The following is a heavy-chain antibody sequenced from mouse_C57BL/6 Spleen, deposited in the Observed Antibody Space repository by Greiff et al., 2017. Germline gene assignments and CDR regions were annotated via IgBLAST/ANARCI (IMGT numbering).Heavy chain of an antibody. V-gene: IGHV1-52*01. Sequence: VKLMESVAELVRPGSSVKLSCKASGYTFTSYWMHWVKQRPIQGLDWIGNIDPSDSETHYNQKVKDKATLTVDKASSTAYMQLSSLTSEDSAVYYCAREGTTVQCAYWGQGTLVTVSA. CDR3: AREGTTVQCAY. J-gene: IGHJ3*01. CDR1: GYTFTSYW. D-gene: IGHD1-1*01. CDR2: IDPSDSET.